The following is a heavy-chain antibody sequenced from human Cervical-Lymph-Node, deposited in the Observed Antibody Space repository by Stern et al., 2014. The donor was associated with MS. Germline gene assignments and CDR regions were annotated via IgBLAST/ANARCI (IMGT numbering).Heavy chain of an antibody. D-gene: IGHD3-10*01. Sequence: QVQLVQSGAEVKKPGSSVKVSCKSSGGISWVRQAPGQGLAWMGGVIPFVETSNYAQNFQGRVIIPADTSTNTTYLHLSRLTSADTAVYYCARGSGDNWFGPWGQGTLVTVSS. CDR1: GG. CDR3: ARGSGDNWFGP. CDR2: VIPFVETS. J-gene: IGHJ5*02. V-gene: IGHV1-69*06.